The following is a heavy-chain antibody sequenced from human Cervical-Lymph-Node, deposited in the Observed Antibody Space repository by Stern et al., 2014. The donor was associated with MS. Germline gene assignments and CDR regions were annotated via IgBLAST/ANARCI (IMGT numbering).Heavy chain of an antibody. D-gene: IGHD2-15*01. CDR2: IRPGESSV. J-gene: IGHJ5*02. CDR1: GYIFANYW. Sequence: VQLVQSGAEVKMPGESLKISCRGSGYIFANYWIAWVRQKPGKGLEWMGIIRPGESSVTYSPSFQGQVTISVDKSISTAYLQWTSLKDSDTAIYYCARHNCYDTWGRGTLVTVSS. V-gene: IGHV5-51*01. CDR3: ARHNCYDT.